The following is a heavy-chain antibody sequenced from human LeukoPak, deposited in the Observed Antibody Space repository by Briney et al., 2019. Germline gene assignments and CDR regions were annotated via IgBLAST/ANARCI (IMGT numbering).Heavy chain of an antibody. CDR3: ARGPMIVVMDPDRIPPGIDY. CDR1: GYTFTGYY. J-gene: IGHJ4*02. CDR2: INPNSGGT. V-gene: IGHV1-2*02. D-gene: IGHD3-22*01. Sequence: ASVKVSCKASGYTFTGYYIHWVRQAPGQGLEWMRWINPNSGGTNYAQKFQGRVTMTRDTSIISTAYMELSRLRSDDTAVYYCARGPMIVVMDPDRIPPGIDYWGQGTLVTVSS.